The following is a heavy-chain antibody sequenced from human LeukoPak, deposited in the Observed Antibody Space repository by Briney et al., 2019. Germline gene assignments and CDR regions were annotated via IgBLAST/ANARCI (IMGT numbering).Heavy chain of an antibody. CDR1: GFTVSINS. J-gene: IGHJ4*02. CDR3: ARFRFGYYDSSAPR. Sequence: PGGSLRLSCTVSGFTVSINSMSWVRQAPGKGLEWVSFIYSGGNTHYSDSVKGRFTISRDNAKNSLYLQMNSLRAEDTAVYYCARFRFGYYDSSAPRWGQGTLVTVSS. D-gene: IGHD3-22*01. CDR2: IYSGGNT. V-gene: IGHV3-66*01.